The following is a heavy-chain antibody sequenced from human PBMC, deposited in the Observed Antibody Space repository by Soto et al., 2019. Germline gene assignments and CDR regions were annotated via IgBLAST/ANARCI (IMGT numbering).Heavy chain of an antibody. CDR2: ISNSGGNT. V-gene: IGHV3-23*01. Sequence: PGGSLRLSCAASGFTFSTYAMSWVRQAPGKGLEWVSGISNSGGNTYYADSVKGRFTISRDNSKSTLHLQMNSLRAEDTAVYYCAKDPSYDSGSHPPDYWGQGTLVTVSS. J-gene: IGHJ4*02. D-gene: IGHD3-10*01. CDR3: AKDPSYDSGSHPPDY. CDR1: GFTFSTYA.